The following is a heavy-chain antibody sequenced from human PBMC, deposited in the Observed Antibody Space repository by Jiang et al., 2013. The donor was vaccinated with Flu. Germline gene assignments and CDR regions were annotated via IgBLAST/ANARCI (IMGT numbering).Heavy chain of an antibody. Sequence: GSISSYYWSWIRQPPGKGLEWIGYIYYIGSTNYNPSLKSRVTISVDTSKNQFSLKLSSVTAADTAVYYCARGYKPANGQYYFDYWGQGTLVTVSS. D-gene: IGHD5-24*01. J-gene: IGHJ4*02. CDR2: IYYIGST. CDR3: ARGYKPANGQYYFDY. CDR1: GSISSYY. V-gene: IGHV4-59*01.